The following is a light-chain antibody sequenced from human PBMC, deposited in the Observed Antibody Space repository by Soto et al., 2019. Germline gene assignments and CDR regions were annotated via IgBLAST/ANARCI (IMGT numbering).Light chain of an antibody. J-gene: IGKJ1*01. CDR3: QQYGSSWT. CDR1: QTVSRNY. Sequence: EIVLTQSPDTLSLSPGERATLSCRASQTVSRNYLAWYQQKPGQAPRLLIYGASSRATVIPDRFSGSGSGTDFTLTISRLEAEDCAVYYCQQYGSSWTFGQGTKVEIK. CDR2: GAS. V-gene: IGKV3-20*01.